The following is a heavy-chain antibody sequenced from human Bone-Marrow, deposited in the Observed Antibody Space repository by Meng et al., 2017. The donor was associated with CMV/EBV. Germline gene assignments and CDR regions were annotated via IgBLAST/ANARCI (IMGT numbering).Heavy chain of an antibody. CDR3: ARDYGAEAAAGTCDF. J-gene: IGHJ4*02. CDR1: GFTFSSYG. CDR2: IRYDGSNK. D-gene: IGHD6-13*01. Sequence: GESLKISCAASGFTFSSYGMHWVRQAPGKGLEWVAFIRYDGSNKYYVDSVKGRFTITRDNAKNSLYLQMNSLRAEDTAVYYCARDYGAEAAAGTCDFWGQGTLVTVSS. V-gene: IGHV3-30*02.